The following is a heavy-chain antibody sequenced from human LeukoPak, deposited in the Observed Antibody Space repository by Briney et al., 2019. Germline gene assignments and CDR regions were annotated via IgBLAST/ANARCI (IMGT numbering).Heavy chain of an antibody. Sequence: PGGSLRLSCTASGFSLNKHWMHWVRQAPGGGVVWVSRIDPDGVGSDSADSVRGRFTISRDNARNTLYLQMESLRAEDTAVYYCARPPDSLANAYDVWGQGTMVTVSS. D-gene: IGHD3-22*01. CDR1: GFSLNKHW. J-gene: IGHJ3*01. CDR2: IDPDGVGS. CDR3: ARPPDSLANAYDV. V-gene: IGHV3-74*01.